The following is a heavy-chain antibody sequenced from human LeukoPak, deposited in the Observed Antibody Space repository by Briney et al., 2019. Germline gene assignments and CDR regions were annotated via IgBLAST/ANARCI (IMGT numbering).Heavy chain of an antibody. D-gene: IGHD6-13*01. CDR2: IYHSGST. CDR1: GGSISSSNW. V-gene: IGHV4-4*02. CDR3: GRAGGAAGGPVGY. Sequence: SGTLSLTCAVSGGSISSSNWWSWVRQPPGKGLEWIGEIYHSGSTNYNPSLKSRVTISVDKSKNQFSLKLSSVTAADTAVYYWGRAGGAAGGPVGYGGQGTRVTVPS. J-gene: IGHJ4*02.